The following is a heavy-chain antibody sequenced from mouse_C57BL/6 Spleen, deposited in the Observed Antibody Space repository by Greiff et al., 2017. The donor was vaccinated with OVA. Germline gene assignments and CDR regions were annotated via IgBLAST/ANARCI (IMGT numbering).Heavy chain of an antibody. J-gene: IGHJ3*01. CDR1: GYTFPSYW. Sequence: QQPGAELVKPGASVKLSCKASGYTFPSYWMHWVKQRPGQGLEWIGMIHPNSGSTNYNEKFKSKATLTVDKSSSTAYMQLSSLTSEDSAVYYCAREGTYDYDGGFAYWGQGTLVTVSA. V-gene: IGHV1-64*01. CDR3: AREGTYDYDGGFAY. CDR2: IHPNSGST. D-gene: IGHD2-4*01.